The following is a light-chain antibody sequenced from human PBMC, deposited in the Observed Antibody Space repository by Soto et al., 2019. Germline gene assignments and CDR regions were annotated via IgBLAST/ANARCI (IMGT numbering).Light chain of an antibody. CDR1: SSDVGGYNY. CDR3: CAYAGTDTLI. CDR2: DVT. J-gene: IGLJ2*01. Sequence: QSALTQPRSVSGSPGQSVTISCTGSSSDVGGYNYVSWFQLHPGKEPRLMIYDVTKRPSGVPDRFSGSKSGNTASLTISRLQAEDEADYYCCAYAGTDTLIFGGGTKVTVL. V-gene: IGLV2-11*01.